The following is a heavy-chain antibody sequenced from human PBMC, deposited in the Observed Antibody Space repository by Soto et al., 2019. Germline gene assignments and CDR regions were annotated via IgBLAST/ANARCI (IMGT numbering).Heavy chain of an antibody. CDR2: IIPIFGTA. Sequence: QVQLVQSGAEVKKPGSSVKVSCKASGGTFSSYAISWVRQAPGQGLEWMGGIIPIFGTANYAQKFQGRVTITTGQPTSTPYMVPSSLRSEDTAVYYGASHGLRAAPRDYSCFGVDVWGQGTTGSVSS. CDR3: ASHGLRAAPRDYSCFGVDV. V-gene: IGHV1-69*05. D-gene: IGHD6-6*01. J-gene: IGHJ6*02. CDR1: GGTFSSYA.